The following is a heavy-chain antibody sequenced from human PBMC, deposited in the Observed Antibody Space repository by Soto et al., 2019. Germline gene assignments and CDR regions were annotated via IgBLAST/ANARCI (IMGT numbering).Heavy chain of an antibody. CDR3: ARRLPYYDFWSGPEAYNWFDP. Sequence: PSETLSLTCTVSGGSISSSSYYWGWIRQPPGKGLEWIGSIYYSGSTYYNPSLKSRVTISVDTSKNQFSLKLSSVTAADTAVYYCARRLPYYDFWSGPEAYNWFDPWGQGTLVPVSS. CDR1: GGSISSSSYY. J-gene: IGHJ5*02. D-gene: IGHD3-3*01. V-gene: IGHV4-39*01. CDR2: IYYSGST.